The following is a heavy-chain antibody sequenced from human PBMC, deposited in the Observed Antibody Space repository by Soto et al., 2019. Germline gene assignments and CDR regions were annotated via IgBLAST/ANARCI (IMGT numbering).Heavy chain of an antibody. V-gene: IGHV4-31*03. Sequence: QVQLQESGPGLVKPSQTLSLTCTVSGGSISKSNYYWSWIRQHPGKGLEWIGYIYYSGNTYYNPSLKSRITIPLDTSNNHLSLSLSSVTAADTAVYYCARTHSSGYREGFDYWGQGALVTVSS. CDR3: ARTHSSGYREGFDY. D-gene: IGHD3-22*01. CDR2: IYYSGNT. J-gene: IGHJ4*02. CDR1: GGSISKSNYY.